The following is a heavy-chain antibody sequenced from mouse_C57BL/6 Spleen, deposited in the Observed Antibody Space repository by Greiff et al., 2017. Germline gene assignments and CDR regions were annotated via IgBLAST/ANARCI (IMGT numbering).Heavy chain of an antibody. D-gene: IGHD2-2*01. J-gene: IGHJ4*01. CDR2: IDPQTGGT. Sequence: VQLQQSAAALVRPGASVPLSSKASGYTFTDYEMHWLKQTLVHGLAWVRAIDPQTGGTSYIRKLMGRAIRTADKSSSTAYMGLRSLTSEGSAVYYCTINGYLPFSYSLDDWGQVSSVT. CDR1: GYTFTDYE. V-gene: IGHV1-15*01. CDR3: TINGYLPFSYSLDD.